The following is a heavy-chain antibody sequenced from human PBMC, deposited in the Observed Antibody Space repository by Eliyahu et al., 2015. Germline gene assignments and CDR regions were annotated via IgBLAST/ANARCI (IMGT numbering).Heavy chain of an antibody. D-gene: IGHD6-19*01. CDR2: IXGTGTNK. CDR3: VRDGQRGWDFDY. J-gene: IGHJ4*02. CDR1: GFPFNHHA. V-gene: IGHV3-33*01. Sequence: QVQLVESGGGVVQPGRSLRLSCAASGFPFNHHAMHWVRQAPGKGLEWVAYIXGTGTNKHYADSVKGRFTISRDNSGNTLSLQMDSLRAEDTAIYYCVRDGQRGWDFDYWGQGTVITVSS.